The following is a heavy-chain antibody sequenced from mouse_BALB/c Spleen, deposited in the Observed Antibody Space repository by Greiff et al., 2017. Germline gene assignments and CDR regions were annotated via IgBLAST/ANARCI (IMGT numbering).Heavy chain of an antibody. J-gene: IGHJ1*01. CDR3: ARVHYGNYWYFDV. CDR2: ILPGSGST. Sequence: VQLQQSGAELMKPGASVKISCKATGYTFSSYWIEWVKQRPGHGLEWIGEILPGSGSTNYNEKFKGKATFTADTSSNTAYMQLSSLTSEDSAVYYCARVHYGNYWYFDVWGAGTTVTVSS. D-gene: IGHD2-1*01. V-gene: IGHV1-9*01. CDR1: GYTFSSYW.